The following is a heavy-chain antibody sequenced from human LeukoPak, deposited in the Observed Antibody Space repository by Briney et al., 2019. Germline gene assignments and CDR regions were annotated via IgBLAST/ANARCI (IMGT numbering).Heavy chain of an antibody. D-gene: IGHD3-10*02. CDR2: IRYDGSNK. V-gene: IGHV3-30*02. J-gene: IGHJ6*04. Sequence: GGSLRLSCAASGFTFSSYEMNWVRQAPGKGLEWVAFIRYDGSNKYYADSVKGRFTISRDNSKNTLYLHVNSLRAEDTAVYYCAELGITMIGGVWGKGTTVTISS. CDR1: GFTFSSYE. CDR3: AELGITMIGGV.